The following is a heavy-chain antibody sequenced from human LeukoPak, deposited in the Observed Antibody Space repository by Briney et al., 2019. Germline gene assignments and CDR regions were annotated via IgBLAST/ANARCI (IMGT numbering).Heavy chain of an antibody. CDR3: VRRNQKYGDYVRD. CDR2: IYPGDSDT. CDR1: GYSFTIYW. V-gene: IGHV5-51*01. Sequence: GEPLQFSAKGSGYSFTIYWIGWVRPMRGKGLEWMGIIYPGDSDTSYSPSFQGHVTISADESISTAFLQWSSVEATDSAMYYCVRRNQKYGDYVRDWGQRTLVTISS. D-gene: IGHD4-17*01. J-gene: IGHJ4*02.